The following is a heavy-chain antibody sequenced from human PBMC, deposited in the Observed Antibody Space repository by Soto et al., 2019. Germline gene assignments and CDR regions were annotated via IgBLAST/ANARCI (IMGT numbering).Heavy chain of an antibody. Sequence: SETLSFTCAVSGYPISSGYYWGWIRQPPGKGLEWIGIIHHSGSTYYNPSLRSRITISVDTSKNQFSLKMPSVTAADTAVYYCARSSGYVPGGYWGQGILVTVSS. CDR3: ARSSGYVPGGY. D-gene: IGHD5-12*01. CDR1: GYPISSGYY. CDR2: IHHSGST. J-gene: IGHJ4*02. V-gene: IGHV4-38-2*01.